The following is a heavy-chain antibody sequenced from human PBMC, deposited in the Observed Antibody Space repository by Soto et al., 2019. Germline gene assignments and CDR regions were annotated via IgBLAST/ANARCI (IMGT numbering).Heavy chain of an antibody. Sequence: KSSETLSLTCTVSGGSISSYYWSWIRQPAGKGLEWIGRIYTSGSTNYNPSLKSRVTMSVDTSKNQFSLKLSSVTAADTAVYYCARDQGVVVPAAIQGFDPWGQGTLVTVSS. CDR2: IYTSGST. J-gene: IGHJ5*02. V-gene: IGHV4-4*07. D-gene: IGHD2-2*02. CDR1: GGSISSYY. CDR3: ARDQGVVVPAAIQGFDP.